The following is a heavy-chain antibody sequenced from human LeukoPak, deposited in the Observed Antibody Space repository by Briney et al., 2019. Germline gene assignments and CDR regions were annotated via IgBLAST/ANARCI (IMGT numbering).Heavy chain of an antibody. CDR2: INPNSGGT. CDR3: ATLGSGSPFYGMDV. D-gene: IGHD3-10*01. CDR1: GYTFTGYY. J-gene: IGHJ6*02. V-gene: IGHV1-2*02. Sequence: ASVKVSCKASGYTFTGYYMHWVRQAPRQGLEWMGWINPNSGGTNYAQKFQGRVTMTRDTSISTAYMELSRLRSDDTAVYYCATLGSGSPFYGMDVWGQGTTVTVSS.